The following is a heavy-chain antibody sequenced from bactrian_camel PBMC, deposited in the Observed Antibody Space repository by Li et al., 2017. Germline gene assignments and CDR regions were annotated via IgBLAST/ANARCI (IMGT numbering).Heavy chain of an antibody. D-gene: IGHD6*01. CDR1: GFSFDGAD. CDR2: INGAGSTS. J-gene: IGHJ4*01. Sequence: DVQLVESGGGSVQAGGSLRLSCTASGFSFDGADMGWYRQAPGKGPEWVSNINGAGSTSYYADSVKGRFTVSRDSAKNTLYLQMNNLTSEVTALYYCATTFDGANRGQGTQVTVS. V-gene: IGHV3S31*01.